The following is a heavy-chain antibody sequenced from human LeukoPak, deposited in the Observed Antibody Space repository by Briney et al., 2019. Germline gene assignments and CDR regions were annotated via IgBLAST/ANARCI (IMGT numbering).Heavy chain of an antibody. J-gene: IGHJ6*02. CDR2: IKEDGSER. V-gene: IGHV3-7*01. CDR1: GFIFSDFW. Sequence: PGGSLRLPCAASGFIFSDFWMSWVRQTPGKGLEWVAKIKEDGSERYYVDSVRGRFTISRDNAKNSLFLQMNSLRAEDTAVYYCARDPGSGYFLWGQGTTVTVSS. CDR3: ARDPGSGYFL. D-gene: IGHD3-3*01.